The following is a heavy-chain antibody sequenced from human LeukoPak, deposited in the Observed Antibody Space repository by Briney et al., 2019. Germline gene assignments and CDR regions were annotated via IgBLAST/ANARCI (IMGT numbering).Heavy chain of an antibody. J-gene: IGHJ5*02. Sequence: SETLSLTCAVYGGSFSGYYWSWIRQPPGKGLEWIGEINHSGSTNYNPSLKSRVTISVDTSKNQFSLKLSSVTAADTAVYYCARGGRYSYGFDPSGQGTLVTVSS. D-gene: IGHD5-18*01. CDR2: INHSGST. CDR1: GGSFSGYY. CDR3: ARGGRYSYGFDP. V-gene: IGHV4-34*01.